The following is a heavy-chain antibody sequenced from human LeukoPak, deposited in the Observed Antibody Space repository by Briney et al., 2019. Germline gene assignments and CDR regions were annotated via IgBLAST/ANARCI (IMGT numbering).Heavy chain of an antibody. D-gene: IGHD5-12*01. Sequence: PGVSLRLSCAASGFTFSSYAMSWVRQAPGKGLEWVSAISGSGGSTYYADSVKGRFTISRDNSKNTLYLQMNSLRAEDTAVYYCAKSVSGYDSSFDYWGQGTLVTVSS. CDR2: ISGSGGST. CDR1: GFTFSSYA. CDR3: AKSVSGYDSSFDY. V-gene: IGHV3-23*01. J-gene: IGHJ4*02.